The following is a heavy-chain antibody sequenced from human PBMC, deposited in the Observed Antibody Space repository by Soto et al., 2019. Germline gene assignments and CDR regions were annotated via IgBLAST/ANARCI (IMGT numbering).Heavy chain of an antibody. CDR3: ARSGSYHWYFDL. V-gene: IGHV1-69*13. CDR1: GGTFSSYA. J-gene: IGHJ2*01. Sequence: ASVKVSCKASGGTFSSYAISWVRQAPGQGLEWMGGIIPIFGTANYAQKFQGRVTITADGSTSTAYMELSSLRSEDTAVYYCARSGSYHWYFDLWGRGTLVTVSS. D-gene: IGHD3-3*01. CDR2: IIPIFGTA.